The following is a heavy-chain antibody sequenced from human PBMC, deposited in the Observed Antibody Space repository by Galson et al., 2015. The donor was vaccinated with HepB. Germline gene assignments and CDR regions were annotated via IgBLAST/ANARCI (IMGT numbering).Heavy chain of an antibody. CDR2: ISSSRSYT. CDR1: GFTFGDYP. CDR3: AREGVLWFGELLGAFDI. Sequence: SLRLSCAVSGFTFGDYPMSWIRQAPGKGLEWVSYISSSRSYTIYADSVEGRFTISRDNAKNSLYLQMNSLRAEDTAVYYCAREGVLWFGELLGAFDIWGQGTMVTVSS. J-gene: IGHJ3*02. D-gene: IGHD3-10*01. V-gene: IGHV3-11*06.